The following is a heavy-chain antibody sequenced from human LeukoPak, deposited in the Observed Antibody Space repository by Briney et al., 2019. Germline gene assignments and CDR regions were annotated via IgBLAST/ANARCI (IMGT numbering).Heavy chain of an antibody. Sequence: PGGSLRLSCAACGFTFSSYSMNWVRQAPGKGLEWVSSISSSSSYIYYADSVKGRFTISRDNAKNSLYLQMNSLRAEDTAVYYCARTRATDTGYYYYGMDVWGQGTTVTVSS. D-gene: IGHD4-17*01. J-gene: IGHJ6*02. V-gene: IGHV3-21*01. CDR1: GFTFSSYS. CDR2: ISSSSSYI. CDR3: ARTRATDTGYYYYGMDV.